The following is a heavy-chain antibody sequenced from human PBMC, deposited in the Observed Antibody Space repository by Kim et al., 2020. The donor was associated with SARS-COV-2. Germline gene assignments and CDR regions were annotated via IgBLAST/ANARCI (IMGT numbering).Heavy chain of an antibody. V-gene: IGHV3-33*01. Sequence: GGSLRLSCAASGVTFSSYGMHWVRQAPGKGLEWVAVIWYDGSNKYYADSVKGRFTISRDNSKNTLYLQMNSLRAEDTAVYYCARGFRGDILLRAAFDYWG. CDR2: IWYDGSNK. CDR1: GVTFSSYG. J-gene: IGHJ4*01. CDR3: ARGFRGDILLRAAFDY. D-gene: IGHD3-9*01.